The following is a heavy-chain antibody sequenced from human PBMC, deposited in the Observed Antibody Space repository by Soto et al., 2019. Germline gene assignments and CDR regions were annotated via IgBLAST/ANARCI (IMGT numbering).Heavy chain of an antibody. CDR3: ARGHTTHYCGNSPYYFDF. Sequence: QVQLVQSGAEVKKPGASVQVSCKVSGYTFSNFGVSWVRQAPGQGLQWMGWIAAYNGNTNYAQKFQGRVTMTTDTSPSPAYMELGMLRTDNTAVYNCARGHTTHYCGNSPYYFDFWGQGTLVTVSS. CDR1: GYTFSNFG. CDR2: IAAYNGNT. D-gene: IGHD2-21*02. V-gene: IGHV1-18*04. J-gene: IGHJ4*02.